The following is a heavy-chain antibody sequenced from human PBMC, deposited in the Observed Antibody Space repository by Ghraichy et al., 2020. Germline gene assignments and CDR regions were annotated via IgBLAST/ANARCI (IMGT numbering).Heavy chain of an antibody. Sequence: GGSLRLSCAASGFTFSSYAMSWVRQAPGKGLEWVSAITGSGGGTYYADSVKGRFTISRDNSKNTLYLQMNSLRAEDTAVYYCAKVVRDDKVYYYYYGMDVWGQGTTVTVSS. V-gene: IGHV3-23*01. CDR1: GFTFSSYA. D-gene: IGHD5-24*01. CDR2: ITGSGGGT. CDR3: AKVVRDDKVYYYYYGMDV. J-gene: IGHJ6*02.